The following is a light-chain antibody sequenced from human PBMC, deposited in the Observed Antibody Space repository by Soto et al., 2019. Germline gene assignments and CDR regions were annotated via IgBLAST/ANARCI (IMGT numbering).Light chain of an antibody. CDR3: HHYGGSPLT. CDR1: QSVSSSY. J-gene: IGKJ1*01. CDR2: GAS. V-gene: IGKV3-20*01. Sequence: EIVLTQSPGTLSLSPGERATLSCRASQSVSSSYLAWYQQKPGQAPRLLIYGASSRATGIPDWFSGSGSGTDFTLTSTRLEAEDVAEYYCHHYGGSPLTFGQGTKVEIK.